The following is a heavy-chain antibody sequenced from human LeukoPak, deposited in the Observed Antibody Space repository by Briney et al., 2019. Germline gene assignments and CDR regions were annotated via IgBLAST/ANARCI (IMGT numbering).Heavy chain of an antibody. V-gene: IGHV1-18*04. CDR2: ISAYNGNT. CDR1: GYTFTGYY. CDR3: ARDHQSTSCYT. D-gene: IGHD2-2*02. Sequence: GASVKVSCKASGYTFTGYYMHWVRQAPGQGLEWMGWISAYNGNTNYAQKLQGRVTMTTDTSTSTAYMELRSLRSDDTAVYYCARDHQSTSCYTWGQGTLVTVSS. J-gene: IGHJ4*02.